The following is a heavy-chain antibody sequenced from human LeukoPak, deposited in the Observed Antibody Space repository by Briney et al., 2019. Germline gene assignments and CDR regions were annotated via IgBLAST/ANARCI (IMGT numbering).Heavy chain of an antibody. J-gene: IGHJ1*01. V-gene: IGHV3-23*01. CDR1: GFTFSSYA. CDR3: AKGATVVVVTTIQY. Sequence: GGSLRLSCAASGFTFSSYAMSWVRQAPGKGPEWVSTISGSGGGTYYADSVKGRFTISRDNSKNTLFLQMNSLRAEDTAVYYCAKGATVVVVTTIQYWGQGTLVTVSS. D-gene: IGHD3-22*01. CDR2: ISGSGGGT.